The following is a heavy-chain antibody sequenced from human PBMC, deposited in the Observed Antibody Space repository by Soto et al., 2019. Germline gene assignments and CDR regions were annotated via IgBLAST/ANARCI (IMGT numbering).Heavy chain of an antibody. CDR3: ARGSRGWYGIPYNWFDP. CDR2: INHSGST. Sequence: SETLSLTCAVYGGSFSGYYWSWIRQPPGKGLEWIGEINHSGSTNYNPSLKSRVTISVDTSKNQFSLKLSSVTAADTAVYYCARGSRGWYGIPYNWFDPWGQGTLVTVS. J-gene: IGHJ5*02. CDR1: GGSFSGYY. D-gene: IGHD6-19*01. V-gene: IGHV4-34*01.